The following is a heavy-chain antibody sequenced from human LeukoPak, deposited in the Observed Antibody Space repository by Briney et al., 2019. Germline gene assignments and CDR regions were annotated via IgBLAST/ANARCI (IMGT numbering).Heavy chain of an antibody. Sequence: GASVTVSCKASGYTFTGYYMHWVRQAPGQGLEWMGWINPNSGGTNYAQKFQGRVTMTRDTSISTAYMELSRLRSDDTAVYYCAREEGWLQSWWYFDYWGQGTLVTVSS. J-gene: IGHJ4*02. CDR2: INPNSGGT. CDR3: AREEGWLQSWWYFDY. V-gene: IGHV1-2*02. D-gene: IGHD5-24*01. CDR1: GYTFTGYY.